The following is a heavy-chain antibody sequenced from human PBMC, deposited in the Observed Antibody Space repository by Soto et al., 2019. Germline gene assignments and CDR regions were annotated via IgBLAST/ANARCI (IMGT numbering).Heavy chain of an antibody. Sequence: QLRLQESGPGLVKPSETLSLTCTLSGDSLDIRTYFWAWIRQPPGKGLEWIANIHDGVTAEYSPSLRSRVTISVDTSKNHFSLNLRSLAAADTAVYFCVRGGDGGAFDLWGRGTLVTVSS. D-gene: IGHD2-21*02. CDR3: VRGGDGGAFDL. V-gene: IGHV4-39*02. J-gene: IGHJ2*01. CDR1: GDSLDIRTYF. CDR2: IHDGVTA.